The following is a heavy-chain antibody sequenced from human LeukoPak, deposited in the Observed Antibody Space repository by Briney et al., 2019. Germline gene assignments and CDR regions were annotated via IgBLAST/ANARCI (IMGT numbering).Heavy chain of an antibody. Sequence: GGSLRLSCAASGFTFSSYVMHWVRQAPGKGLEWVAFIRYDGSIKHYADSVKGRVTISRDNSKNTLYLQMNSLRAEDTAVYYCAKGSQYNILTGFIVGAMDDFDHWGQGTLVTVSS. CDR2: IRYDGSIK. CDR3: AKGSQYNILTGFIVGAMDDFDH. D-gene: IGHD3-9*01. CDR1: GFTFSSYV. V-gene: IGHV3-30*02. J-gene: IGHJ4*02.